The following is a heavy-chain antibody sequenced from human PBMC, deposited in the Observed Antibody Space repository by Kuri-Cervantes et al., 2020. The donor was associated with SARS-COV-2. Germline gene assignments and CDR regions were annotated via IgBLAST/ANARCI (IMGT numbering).Heavy chain of an antibody. Sequence: SQTLSLTCAVFGGSFSGYYWSWIRQPPGKGLEWIGEINHSGSTNYNPSLKSRVTISVDTSKNQFSLKLSSVTAADTAVYYCAREIRRAARRGGLGYWGQGTLVTVSS. CDR1: GGSFSGYY. J-gene: IGHJ4*02. CDR3: AREIRRAARRGGLGY. V-gene: IGHV4-34*01. CDR2: INHSGST. D-gene: IGHD6-6*01.